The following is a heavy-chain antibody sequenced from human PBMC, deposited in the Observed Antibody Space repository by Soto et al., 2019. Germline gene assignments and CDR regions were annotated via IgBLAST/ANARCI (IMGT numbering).Heavy chain of an antibody. J-gene: IGHJ4*02. V-gene: IGHV4-59*01. CDR2: IYSSGST. Sequence: SETLSLTCNVSGGSIRNYYWTWIRQPPGKGLEWVGHIYSSGSTKYNPSLQSRVSISSDMSTNQFSLTLTSVSAADTAIYFCARATPRYSSSWYELLDFWGQGTLVTVSS. CDR1: GGSIRNYY. D-gene: IGHD6-13*01. CDR3: ARATPRYSSSWYELLDF.